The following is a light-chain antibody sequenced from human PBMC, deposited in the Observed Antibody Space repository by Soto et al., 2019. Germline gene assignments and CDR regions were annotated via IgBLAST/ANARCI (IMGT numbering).Light chain of an antibody. Sequence: DFQLTQSPSSLSASVGDRVTITCQASQDIRYYLNWYRQKPGKAPELLIYDASNLAAGVPSRFSGSASGTYFSFTISSLQPEDIATYYCQQYDNLLSFGGGTKVEIQ. J-gene: IGKJ4*01. V-gene: IGKV1-33*01. CDR1: QDIRYY. CDR3: QQYDNLLS. CDR2: DAS.